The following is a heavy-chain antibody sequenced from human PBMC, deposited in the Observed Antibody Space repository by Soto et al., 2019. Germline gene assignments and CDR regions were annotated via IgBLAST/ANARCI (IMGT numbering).Heavy chain of an antibody. D-gene: IGHD3-3*01. CDR3: AKSTLNIIWSGYYSNGGPYYMDV. CDR1: GFTFSSYA. V-gene: IGHV3-23*01. Sequence: GGSLRLSCAASGFTFSSYAMSWVRQAPGKGLEWVSAISGSGGSTYYADSVKGRFTISRDNSKNTLYLQMNSLRAEDTAVYYCAKSTLNIIWSGYYSNGGPYYMDVWGKGTTVTVSS. J-gene: IGHJ6*03. CDR2: ISGSGGST.